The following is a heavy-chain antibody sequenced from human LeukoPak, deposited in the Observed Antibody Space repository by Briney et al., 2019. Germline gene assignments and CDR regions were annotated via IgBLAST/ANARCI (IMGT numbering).Heavy chain of an antibody. Sequence: GGSLRLSCAASGFTFSDYYMSWIRQAPGKGLEGVSYISSSGSPIYYADSVKGRFTISRDNAKNSLYLQMNSLRAEDTAVYYCARDGYSGYDFGLDVWGKGTTVTVSS. D-gene: IGHD5-12*01. CDR1: GFTFSDYY. J-gene: IGHJ6*04. V-gene: IGHV3-11*04. CDR3: ARDGYSGYDFGLDV. CDR2: ISSSGSPI.